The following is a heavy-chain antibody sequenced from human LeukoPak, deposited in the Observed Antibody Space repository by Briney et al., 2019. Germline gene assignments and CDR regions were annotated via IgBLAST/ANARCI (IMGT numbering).Heavy chain of an antibody. J-gene: IGHJ5*01. Sequence: GGSLRLSCEASGFAFSFFAMSWLRQAPGKGLEWVSTINANSGTRSYAASVRGRFTISRDNSKNTLYLQLTTLRADVTAVYYCAKPISGGLAVTADWFAPWGQGTLVVVSS. CDR1: GFAFSFFA. D-gene: IGHD6-19*01. CDR2: INANSGTR. V-gene: IGHV3-23*01. CDR3: AKPISGGLAVTADWFAP.